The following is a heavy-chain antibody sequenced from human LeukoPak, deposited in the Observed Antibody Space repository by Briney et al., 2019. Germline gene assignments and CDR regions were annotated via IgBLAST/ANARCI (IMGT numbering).Heavy chain of an antibody. CDR2: ISSSSCYI. CDR3: ARVDDYGGNAGDF. D-gene: IGHD4-23*01. CDR1: GFTFRTYA. Sequence: PGGSLRLSCAASGFTFRTYAMTWVRQAPGKGREGVYSISSSSCYIYYADSVKGRFTISRDNAKNSLYLQINSLRAEDTAVYYCARVDDYGGNAGDFWGQGTLVTVSS. V-gene: IGHV3-21*01. J-gene: IGHJ4*02.